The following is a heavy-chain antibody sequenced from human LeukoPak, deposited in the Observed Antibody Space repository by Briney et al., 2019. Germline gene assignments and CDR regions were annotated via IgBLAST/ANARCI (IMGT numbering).Heavy chain of an antibody. V-gene: IGHV4-34*01. CDR2: INHSGST. D-gene: IGHD3-10*01. CDR1: GGSFSGYY. Sequence: SETLSLTSAVYGGSFSGYYWSWIRQPPGKGLEWIGEINHSGSTNYNPPLKSRVTISVDTSKNQFSLKLSSVTAADTAVYYCARGRRGFLWFGESWFDPWGQGTLVTVSS. CDR3: ARGRRGFLWFGESWFDP. J-gene: IGHJ5*02.